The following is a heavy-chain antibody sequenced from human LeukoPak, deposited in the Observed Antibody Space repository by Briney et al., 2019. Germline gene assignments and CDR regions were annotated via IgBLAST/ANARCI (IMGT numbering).Heavy chain of an antibody. CDR3: AGATQWLAYEY. D-gene: IGHD6-19*01. CDR1: GFRVSAKY. J-gene: IGHJ4*02. Sequence: GGSLRLSCAASGFRVSAKYMGWVRQAPGKGLEWVSVIYNGAETSYVDSVKGRFTISRDNSVNALYLQMNTLGDEDTAVYYCAGATQWLAYEYWGQGTLVTVSS. CDR2: IYNGAET. V-gene: IGHV3-53*01.